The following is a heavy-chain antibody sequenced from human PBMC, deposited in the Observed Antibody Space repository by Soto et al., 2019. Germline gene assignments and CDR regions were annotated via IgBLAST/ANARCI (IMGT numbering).Heavy chain of an antibody. D-gene: IGHD5-18*01. CDR1: GYTFTSYA. CDR2: INAGNGNT. Sequence: QVQLVQSGAEVKKPGASVKVSCKASGYTFTSYAMHWVRQAPGQRLEWMGWINAGNGNTKYSQKFQGRLTITRDTSASTAYMELSSLRSVDTPVHHCARNPQYSHAYNWGQGTLATVSS. CDR3: ARNPQYSHAYN. V-gene: IGHV1-3*01. J-gene: IGHJ4*02.